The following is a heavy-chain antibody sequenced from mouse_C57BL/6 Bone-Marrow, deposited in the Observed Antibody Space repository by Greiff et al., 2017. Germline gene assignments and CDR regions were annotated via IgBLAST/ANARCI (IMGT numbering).Heavy chain of an antibody. J-gene: IGHJ2*01. V-gene: IGHV1-19*01. CDR3: ARGYSLDY. CDR2: INPYNGGT. CDR1: GYTFTDYY. Sequence: VQLKESGPVLVKPGASVKMSCKASGYTFTDYYMNWVKQSHGKSLEWIGVINPYNGGTSYNQKFKGKATLTVDKSSSTAYMELNSLTSEDSAVYYCARGYSLDYWGQGTTLTVSS.